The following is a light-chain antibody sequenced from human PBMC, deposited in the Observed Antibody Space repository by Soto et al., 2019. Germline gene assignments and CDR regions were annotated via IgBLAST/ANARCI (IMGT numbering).Light chain of an antibody. CDR2: SDN. V-gene: IGLV1-47*02. CDR1: SSNVGSNY. Sequence: QSVLAQSPSASGTPGQGVTISCSGGSSNVGSNYVYWYQHLPGTAPRHLIQSDNQRPSGVPDRFSGSKSGTSASLAISGLRSEDEGYYYCAVWDDRLRAVVFGGGTKVTVL. J-gene: IGLJ2*01. CDR3: AVWDDRLRAVV.